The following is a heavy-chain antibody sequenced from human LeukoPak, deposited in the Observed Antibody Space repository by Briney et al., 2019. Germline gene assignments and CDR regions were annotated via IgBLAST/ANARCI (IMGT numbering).Heavy chain of an antibody. CDR2: IYSSGNT. J-gene: IGHJ6*02. CDR1: GGSISSSY. V-gene: IGHV4-59*01. CDR3: AREGYYYGMDV. D-gene: IGHD2-15*01. Sequence: SETLSLTCTVSGGSISSSYWSWIRQPPGKGLEWIGYIYSSGNTNSNPSLKSRVTISVDTSKNQFSLKLSSVTAADTAVYYCAREGYYYGMDVWGQGTTVTVSS.